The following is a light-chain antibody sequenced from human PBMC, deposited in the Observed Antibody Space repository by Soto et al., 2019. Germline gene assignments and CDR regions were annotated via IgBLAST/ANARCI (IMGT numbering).Light chain of an antibody. CDR1: SRDVGGYDF. CDR2: DVT. CDR3: SSYAGRYILGV. J-gene: IGLJ3*02. Sequence: QSVLTQPRSVSGSPGQSVTLSCTGTSRDVGGYDFVSWYQQHPGKAPKLIIYDVTKRPSGVPDRFSGSKSGNSASLTISGLQAEDEADYYCSSYAGRYILGVFGGGTKVTVL. V-gene: IGLV2-11*01.